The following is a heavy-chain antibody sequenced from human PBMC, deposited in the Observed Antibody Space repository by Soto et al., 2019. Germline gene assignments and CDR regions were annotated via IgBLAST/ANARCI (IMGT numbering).Heavy chain of an antibody. CDR3: AKEAVAIAGNFDL. Sequence: EVQLLESGGGLVQPGGSLRLSCAASEFTFSSYAMNWVRQAPGKGLEWVSSISGYGGTTHYADSVKGRFTISRDNFKNTLYLQMDSPRADDTAIYYCAKEAVAIAGNFDLWGRGTLVSVSA. D-gene: IGHD6-13*01. J-gene: IGHJ2*01. V-gene: IGHV3-23*01. CDR2: ISGYGGTT. CDR1: EFTFSSYA.